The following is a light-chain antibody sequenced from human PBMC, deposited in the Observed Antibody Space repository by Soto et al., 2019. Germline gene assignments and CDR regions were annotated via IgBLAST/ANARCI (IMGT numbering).Light chain of an antibody. Sequence: IELTQSPGTLSLTPGERATLSCRASQSVWNDYLAWYQQKPGRAPRLLIYGASSRATGIPYRFSGSGSGTDFTLTISRLEPEDFAVYYCQQYGSSPSITFGQGTRLEIK. CDR2: GAS. CDR1: QSVWNDY. V-gene: IGKV3-20*01. CDR3: QQYGSSPSIT. J-gene: IGKJ5*01.